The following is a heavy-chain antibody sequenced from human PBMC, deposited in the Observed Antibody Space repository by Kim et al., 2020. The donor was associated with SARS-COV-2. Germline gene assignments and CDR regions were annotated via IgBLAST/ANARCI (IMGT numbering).Heavy chain of an antibody. J-gene: IGHJ4*02. Sequence: GGSLRLSCAASGFTFSSYSMNWVRQAPGKGLEWVSSISSSSSYIYYADSVKGRFTISRDNAKNSLYLQMNSLRAEDTAVYYCARDLGYYGSGSYYDYWGQRTLVTVSS. V-gene: IGHV3-21*01. CDR1: GFTFSSYS. CDR3: ARDLGYYGSGSYYDY. CDR2: ISSSSSYI. D-gene: IGHD3-10*01.